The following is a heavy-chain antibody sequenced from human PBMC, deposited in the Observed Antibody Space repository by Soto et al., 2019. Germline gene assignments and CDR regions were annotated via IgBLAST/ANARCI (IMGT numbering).Heavy chain of an antibody. J-gene: IGHJ4*02. Sequence: ASVKVSCKASGYTFTSYDINWVRQATGQGLEWMGWMNPNSGNTGYAQKFQGRVTMTRNTSISTAYMELSSLRSGDTAVYYCAISWARKGMGFDYWGQGTLVTVSS. CDR3: AISWARKGMGFDY. V-gene: IGHV1-8*01. CDR1: GYTFTSYD. CDR2: MNPNSGNT. D-gene: IGHD1-26*01.